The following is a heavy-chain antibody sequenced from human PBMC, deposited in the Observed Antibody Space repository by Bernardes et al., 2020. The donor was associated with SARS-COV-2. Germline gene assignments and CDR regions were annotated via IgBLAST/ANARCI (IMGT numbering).Heavy chain of an antibody. V-gene: IGHV3-7*01. CDR1: GFTFSTYW. Sequence: GGSLRLSCAASGFTFSTYWMSWVRQAPGKGLEWVANINQDGSQKAYVDSVEGRFTISRDNTKNSLYLQMNSLRAEDTAVYYCARFSRTQRGYWGQGTLVTVS. J-gene: IGHJ4*02. CDR2: INQDGSQK. CDR3: ARFSRTQRGY. D-gene: IGHD1-1*01.